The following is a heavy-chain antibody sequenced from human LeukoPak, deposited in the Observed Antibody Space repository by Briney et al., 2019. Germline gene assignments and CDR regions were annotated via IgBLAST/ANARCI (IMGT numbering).Heavy chain of an antibody. CDR3: AKCPLNPYCSSTSCYCYVDY. CDR1: GFTFSSYA. J-gene: IGHJ4*02. CDR2: INGSGGST. D-gene: IGHD2-2*01. Sequence: PGGSLRLSCAASGFTFSSYAMSWVRQAPGKGLEWVSAINGSGGSTYYADSVKGRFTISRDNSKNTLYLQMNSLRAEDTAVYYCAKCPLNPYCSSTSCYCYVDYWGQGTLVTVSS. V-gene: IGHV3-23*01.